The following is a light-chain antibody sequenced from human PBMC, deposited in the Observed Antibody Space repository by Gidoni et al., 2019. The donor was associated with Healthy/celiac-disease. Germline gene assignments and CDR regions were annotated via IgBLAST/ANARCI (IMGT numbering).Light chain of an antibody. Sequence: DIVMTQSPLSLPVTPGEPASISCRSSQSLLHSNGYNYLDWYLQKPGQSPQLLIYLGSNRASGDPDRFSGSGSGTDFTLKISRVEAEDVGVYYCMQALQTPGFGQGTKVEIK. CDR3: MQALQTPG. CDR2: LGS. CDR1: QSLLHSNGYNY. J-gene: IGKJ1*01. V-gene: IGKV2-28*01.